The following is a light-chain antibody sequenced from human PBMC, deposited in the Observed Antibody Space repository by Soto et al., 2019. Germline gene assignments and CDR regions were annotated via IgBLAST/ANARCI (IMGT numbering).Light chain of an antibody. Sequence: DIVLTQSPGTLSLSPGESVTLSCRASQSVSSSHLACYQQKPGQAPRLFIYGASRRATGIPYRFSGSGSGTDFTLTIRRPQPDAVAVYSCQHYGNSFTFGGGTKVEIK. CDR2: GAS. CDR1: QSVSSSH. J-gene: IGKJ4*01. V-gene: IGKV3-20*01. CDR3: QHYGNSFT.